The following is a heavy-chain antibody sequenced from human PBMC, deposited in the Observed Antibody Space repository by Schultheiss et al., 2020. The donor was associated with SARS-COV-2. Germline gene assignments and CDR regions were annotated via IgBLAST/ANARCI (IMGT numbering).Heavy chain of an antibody. CDR2: ISSSSSTI. D-gene: IGHD2-21*02. CDR3: AKVCGGDCYDAFDI. CDR1: GFTFSSYA. V-gene: IGHV3-48*04. J-gene: IGHJ3*02. Sequence: GGSLRLSCAASGFTFSSYAMSWVRQAPGKGLEWVSYISSSSSTIYYADSVKGRFTISRDNAKNSLYLQMNSLRAEDTALYYCAKVCGGDCYDAFDIWGQGTMVTVSS.